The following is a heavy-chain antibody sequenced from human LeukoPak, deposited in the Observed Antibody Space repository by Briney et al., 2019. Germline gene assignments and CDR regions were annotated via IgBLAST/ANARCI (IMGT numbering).Heavy chain of an antibody. CDR1: GGSFNGYH. Sequence: SETLSLTCAVYGGSFNGYHWSWIRQSPGKGLEWIVEINQSGSTNYNPSLKSRVTISMDTYKNQFSLKLSSVTAADTAVYYCAGRSSNLKVKYWGQGTLVTVSS. CDR3: AGRSSNLKVKY. J-gene: IGHJ4*02. D-gene: IGHD1-1*01. V-gene: IGHV4-34*01. CDR2: INQSGST.